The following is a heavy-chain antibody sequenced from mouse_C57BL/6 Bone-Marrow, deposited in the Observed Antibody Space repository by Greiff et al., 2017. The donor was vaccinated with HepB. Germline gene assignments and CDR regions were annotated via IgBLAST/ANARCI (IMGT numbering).Heavy chain of an antibody. Sequence: EVKLLESGGGLVQPGGSLKLSCAASGIDFSRYWMSWVRRAPGKGLEWIGEINPDSSTINYAPSLKDKFIISRDNAKNTLYLQMSKVRSEDTALYYCASAYYSNYGWYFDVWGTGTTVTVSS. D-gene: IGHD2-5*01. CDR3: ASAYYSNYGWYFDV. J-gene: IGHJ1*03. V-gene: IGHV4-1*01. CDR1: GIDFSRYW. CDR2: INPDSSTI.